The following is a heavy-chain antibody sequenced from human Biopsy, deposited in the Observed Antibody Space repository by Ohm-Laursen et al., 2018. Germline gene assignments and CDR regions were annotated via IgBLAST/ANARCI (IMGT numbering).Heavy chain of an antibody. D-gene: IGHD3-22*01. Sequence: RPSCAASGFTFSSYAMSWVRQAPGKGLEWVSAITSSGDTTYYSDSVKGRFTISRDSSKNTLHLQMNSLRAEDTAVYYCAKDQGYYYDRSVYYYFDYWGQGTLVTVSS. CDR3: AKDQGYYYDRSVYYYFDY. CDR2: ITSSGDTT. J-gene: IGHJ4*02. CDR1: GFTFSSYA. V-gene: IGHV3-23*01.